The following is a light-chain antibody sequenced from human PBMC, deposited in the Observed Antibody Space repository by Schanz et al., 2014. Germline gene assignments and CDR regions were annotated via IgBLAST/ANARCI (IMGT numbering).Light chain of an antibody. V-gene: IGKV3-20*01. Sequence: IVLTQSPVTLSVSPGERATLSCRASQNVGNSLAWYQQKPGQAPRLLIFDASTRAAGIPDRFSGSGSGPDFTLTISRLEPEDFGVYYCQQYGSSLLTFGGGTKVEIK. CDR1: QNVGNS. CDR3: QQYGSSLLT. J-gene: IGKJ4*01. CDR2: DAS.